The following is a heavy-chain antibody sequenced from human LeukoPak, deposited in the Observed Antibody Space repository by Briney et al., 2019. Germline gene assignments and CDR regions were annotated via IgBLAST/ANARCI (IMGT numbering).Heavy chain of an antibody. V-gene: IGHV3-23*01. Sequence: GGSLRLSCSASGFIFSTNAMSWVRQAPGKGLEWVSGISGSGGNTYYADSVEGRFTISRDNSKSTLYLQMNSLRGEDTAVYYCAKAATYCSGGTCYDHWGQGTLVTVSS. CDR3: AKAATYCSGGTCYDH. J-gene: IGHJ5*02. CDR2: ISGSGGNT. D-gene: IGHD2-15*01. CDR1: GFIFSTNA.